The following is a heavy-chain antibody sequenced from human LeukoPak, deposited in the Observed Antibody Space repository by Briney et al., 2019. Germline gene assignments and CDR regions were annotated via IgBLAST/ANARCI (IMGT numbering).Heavy chain of an antibody. CDR2: INSDGSST. J-gene: IGHJ4*02. V-gene: IGHV3-74*01. Sequence: GGSLRLSCAASGFTFDDYAMHWVRQAPGKGLVWVSRINSDGSSTSYADSVKGRFTISRDNAKNTLYLQMNSLRAEDTAVYYCARDLDSSGYQAVGYWGQGTLVTVSS. CDR3: ARDLDSSGYQAVGY. CDR1: GFTFDDYA. D-gene: IGHD3-22*01.